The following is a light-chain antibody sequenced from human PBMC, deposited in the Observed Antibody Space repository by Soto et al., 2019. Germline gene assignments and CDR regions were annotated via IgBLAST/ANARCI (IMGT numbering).Light chain of an antibody. Sequence: EIVMTQSPATLSVSLGERATLSCRASRSVSSNLAWYQQKPGQAPRLLIYGASTRATAIPARFSGSGSGTEFTLTISSLQSEDFAVYYCQQYNSWPPKFSFGQGTKLEIK. J-gene: IGKJ2*01. CDR2: GAS. CDR3: QQYNSWPPKFS. V-gene: IGKV3-15*01. CDR1: RSVSSN.